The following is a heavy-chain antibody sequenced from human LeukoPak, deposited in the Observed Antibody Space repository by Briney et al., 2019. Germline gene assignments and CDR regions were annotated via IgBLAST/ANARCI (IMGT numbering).Heavy chain of an antibody. CDR2: IYSSGST. V-gene: IGHV4-4*07. Sequence: SGTLSLTCTVSGGSINNYYWSWIRQPAGKGLEWIGLIYSSGSTSYNPSLKSRVTMSVDTSKKQFSLRLSSVTAADTAVYYCARTPIYYFDNSGYYNWGQGTLVTVSS. D-gene: IGHD3-22*01. J-gene: IGHJ4*02. CDR3: ARTPIYYFDNSGYYN. CDR1: GGSINNYY.